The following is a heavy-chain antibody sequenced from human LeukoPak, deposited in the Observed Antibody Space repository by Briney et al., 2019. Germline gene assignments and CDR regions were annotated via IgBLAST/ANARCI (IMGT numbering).Heavy chain of an antibody. V-gene: IGHV1-2*02. CDR1: GYTFTGYY. D-gene: IGHD3-22*01. CDR2: INPNSGGT. J-gene: IGHJ4*02. Sequence: ASVKVSCKASGYTFTGYYMNWVRQAPGQGLEWMGWINPNSGGTNYAQKFQGRVTMTRDTSISTAYMELSRLRSDDTAVYYCARDPDYYDSSGYYPFWGQGTLVTVSS. CDR3: ARDPDYYDSSGYYPF.